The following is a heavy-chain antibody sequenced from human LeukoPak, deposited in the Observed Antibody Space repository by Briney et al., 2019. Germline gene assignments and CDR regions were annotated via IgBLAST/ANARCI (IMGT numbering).Heavy chain of an antibody. CDR1: GFTFSSYG. J-gene: IGHJ4*02. CDR2: ISYDGSNK. CDR3: AKGSCSSTSCPLDY. V-gene: IGHV3-30*18. Sequence: GGSLRLSCAASGFTFSSYGMHWVRQAPGKGLEWVAVISYDGSNKFYADSVKGRLTISRDNSKNTLYLQMNSLRAEDTAVYYCAKGSCSSTSCPLDYWGQGTLVTVSS. D-gene: IGHD2-2*01.